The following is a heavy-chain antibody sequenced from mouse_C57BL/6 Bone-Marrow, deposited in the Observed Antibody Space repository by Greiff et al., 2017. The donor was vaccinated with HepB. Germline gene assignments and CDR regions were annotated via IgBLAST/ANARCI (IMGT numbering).Heavy chain of an antibody. J-gene: IGHJ2*01. V-gene: IGHV5-4*03. CDR3: ARGIYYYGSSHPYYFDY. CDR1: GFTFSSYA. Sequence: EVMLVESGGGLVKPGGSLKLSCAASGFTFSSYAMSWVRQTPEKRLEWVATISDGGSYTYYPDNVKGRFTISRDNAKNNLYLQMSHLKSEDTAMYYCARGIYYYGSSHPYYFDYWGQGTTLTVSS. D-gene: IGHD1-1*01. CDR2: ISDGGSYT.